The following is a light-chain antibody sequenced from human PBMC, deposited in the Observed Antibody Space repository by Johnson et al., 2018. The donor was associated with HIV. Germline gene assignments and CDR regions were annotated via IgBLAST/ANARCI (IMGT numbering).Light chain of an antibody. CDR3: GTWDSSLSAHYV. J-gene: IGLJ1*01. CDR1: SSNIGRNY. CDR2: DNN. V-gene: IGLV1-51*01. Sequence: QSVLTQPPSVSAAPGQKVTISCSGSSSNIGRNYVSWYQKLPGTAPKLLIFDNNKRPSGIPDRFSASKSGTSATLGITGLQTGDEADYYCGTWDSSLSAHYVFGTGTKITVL.